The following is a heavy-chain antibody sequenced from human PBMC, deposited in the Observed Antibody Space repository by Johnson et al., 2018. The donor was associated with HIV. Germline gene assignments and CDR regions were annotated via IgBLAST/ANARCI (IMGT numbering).Heavy chain of an antibody. D-gene: IGHD2-15*01. CDR1: GFTFSDYY. CDR2: ISYDGSNK. Sequence: QVQLVESGGGLVKPGGSLRLSCVASGFTFSDYYMTWIRQAPGKGLEWVAVISYDGSNKYYADSVKGRFPISRDNSKNTLYLQMNSLGAEDTAVYYCARGPHEVVVVAATSAFDIWGQGTMVTVSS. CDR3: ARGPHEVVVVAATSAFDI. V-gene: IGHV3-30-3*01. J-gene: IGHJ3*02.